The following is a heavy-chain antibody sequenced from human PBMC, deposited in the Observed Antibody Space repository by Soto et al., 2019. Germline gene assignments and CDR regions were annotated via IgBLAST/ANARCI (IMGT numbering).Heavy chain of an antibody. CDR2: INYSGST. Sequence: PSETLSLTCAVYGGSFNSYYWSWIRQPPGKGLEWIGEINYSGSTNYNPSLKSRVTISVDTSKNQFSLKLSSVTAADTAVYYCARGHKQQLVRSGGWFDPCGQGPLVTVSS. CDR1: GGSFNSYY. V-gene: IGHV4-34*01. J-gene: IGHJ5*02. D-gene: IGHD6-13*01. CDR3: ARGHKQQLVRSGGWFDP.